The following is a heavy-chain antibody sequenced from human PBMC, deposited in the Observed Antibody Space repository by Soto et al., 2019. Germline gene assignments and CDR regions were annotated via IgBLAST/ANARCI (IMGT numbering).Heavy chain of an antibody. D-gene: IGHD2-2*01. V-gene: IGHV1-18*01. J-gene: IGHJ6*03. CDR1: GYTFTSYG. CDR2: ISAYNGNT. CDR3: ARDRLYCSSTSCYYVDYYYYYMDV. Sequence: ASVKVSCKASGYTFTSYGISWVRQAPGQGLEWMGWISAYNGNTNYAQKLQGRVTMTTDTSTSTAYMELRSLRSDDTAVYYCARDRLYCSSTSCYYVDYYYYYMDVWGKGTTVTVSS.